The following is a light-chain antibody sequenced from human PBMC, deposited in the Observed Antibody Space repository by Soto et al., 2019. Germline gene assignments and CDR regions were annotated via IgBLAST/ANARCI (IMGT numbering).Light chain of an antibody. CDR3: QQYGSSST. J-gene: IGKJ5*01. V-gene: IGKV3-20*01. CDR1: QSVSSSY. Sequence: EIVLTQSQGTRYLSAGERATLSCRASQSVSSSYLAWYQQKPGQAPRLLIYGASSRPTGIPDRFSGSGSGTDFTLTISRMEPEDFAVDYCQQYGSSSTFGQGTRLEIK. CDR2: GAS.